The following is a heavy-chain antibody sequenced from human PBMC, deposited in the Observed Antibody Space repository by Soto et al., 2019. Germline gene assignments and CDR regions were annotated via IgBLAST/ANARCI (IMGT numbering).Heavy chain of an antibody. CDR3: ARATKGNYYDSSGYDTWFDP. D-gene: IGHD3-22*01. V-gene: IGHV4-31*03. Sequence: SETLSLTCTVSGGSISSGGYYWSWIRQHPGKGLEWIGYIYYSGSTYYNPSLKSRVTISVDTSKNQFSLKLSSVTAADTAVYYCARATKGNYYDSSGYDTWFDPWGQGTMVTVSS. J-gene: IGHJ5*01. CDR1: GGSISSGGYY. CDR2: IYYSGST.